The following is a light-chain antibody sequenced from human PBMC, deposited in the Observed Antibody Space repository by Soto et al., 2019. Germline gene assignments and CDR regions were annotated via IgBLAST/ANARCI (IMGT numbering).Light chain of an antibody. J-gene: IGKJ5*01. CDR3: QQYSHRPPYT. CDR1: QSLDYN. Sequence: EIVMTQSPATLSVSLGERATLSCRAVQSLDYNFAWYQQTPGQAPRLLIYGASARATGVPARFSGSGSETEFTLTISSVQSEDCAVYFCQQYSHRPPYTFGQGTRLEI. V-gene: IGKV3-15*01. CDR2: GAS.